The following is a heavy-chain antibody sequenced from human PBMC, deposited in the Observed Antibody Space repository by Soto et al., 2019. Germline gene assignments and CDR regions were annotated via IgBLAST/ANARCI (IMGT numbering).Heavy chain of an antibody. J-gene: IGHJ4*02. Sequence: GESLKISCKGSGYSFAGYWITWVRQKPGKGLECMGRIDPSDSQTYYSPSFRGHVTISVTKSITTVFLQWSSLRASDTAMYYCARQIYDSDTGPNFQYYFDSWGQGTPVTVSS. CDR3: ARQIYDSDTGPNFQYYFDS. CDR2: IDPSDSQT. CDR1: GYSFAGYW. D-gene: IGHD3-22*01. V-gene: IGHV5-10-1*01.